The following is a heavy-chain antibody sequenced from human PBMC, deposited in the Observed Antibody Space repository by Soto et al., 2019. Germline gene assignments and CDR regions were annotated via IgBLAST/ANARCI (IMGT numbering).Heavy chain of an antibody. V-gene: IGHV4-4*08. CDR3: ARRPHRRGATTSYFDL. D-gene: IGHD1-26*01. CDR1: GASISSYN. CDR2: IYNRGST. Sequence: SESLCPNQTISGASISSYNGSWSPGPSGKGLEWIGYIYNRGSTRYSPSLKSRVTISVDTSKNQFSLRLSSVTAADTAVFYCARRPHRRGATTSYFDLWGQGTLVTVS. J-gene: IGHJ4*02.